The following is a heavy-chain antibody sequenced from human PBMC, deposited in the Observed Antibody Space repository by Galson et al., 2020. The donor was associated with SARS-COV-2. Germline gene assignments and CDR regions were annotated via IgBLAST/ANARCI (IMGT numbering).Heavy chain of an antibody. V-gene: IGHV3-30-3*01. Sequence: GESLKISCAASGFTFSSYAMHWVRQAPGKGLEWVAVISYDGSTKYYADSVKGRFTISRDNSKNTLYLQMNSLRAEDTAVYYCARDGGGWFDPWGQGTLVTVSS. CDR1: GFTFSSYA. D-gene: IGHD2-15*01. CDR2: ISYDGSTK. J-gene: IGHJ5*02. CDR3: ARDGGGWFDP.